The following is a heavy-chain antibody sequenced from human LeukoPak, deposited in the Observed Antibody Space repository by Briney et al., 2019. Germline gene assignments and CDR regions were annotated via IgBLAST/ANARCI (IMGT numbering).Heavy chain of an antibody. CDR2: ISSRGSTI. CDR3: ARTGCTNGVCYFTPVFDY. CDR1: GFTFSDYY. V-gene: IGHV3-11*01. D-gene: IGHD2-8*01. J-gene: IGHJ4*02. Sequence: GGSLRLSCAASGFTFSDYYMSWIRQAPGKGLEWVSYISSRGSTIHYADSVKGRFTISRDNAKNSLYLQMNSLRAEDTAVYYCARTGCTNGVCYFTPVFDYWGQGTLVTVSS.